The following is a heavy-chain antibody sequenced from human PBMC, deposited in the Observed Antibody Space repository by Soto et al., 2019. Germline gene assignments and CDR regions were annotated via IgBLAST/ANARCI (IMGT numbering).Heavy chain of an antibody. CDR3: TKGGDSWSGYAQH. J-gene: IGHJ1*01. D-gene: IGHD3-3*01. V-gene: IGHV3-23*01. Sequence: VVLLQSGGDLVQPGGSLRLSCAASGFTFSDYAMTWVRQAPGKGLEWVSGISDSGGSSSSADSVKGRFTVSRDNSKNTLYLQMDSLTGDDTAVYYCTKGGDSWSGYAQHWGQGALVTVAS. CDR2: ISDSGGSS. CDR1: GFTFSDYA.